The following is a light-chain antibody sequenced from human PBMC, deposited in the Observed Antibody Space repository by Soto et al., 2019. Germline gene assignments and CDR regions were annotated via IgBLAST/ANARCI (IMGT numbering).Light chain of an antibody. CDR3: QQYNNWPRT. CDR2: DAS. Sequence: VMVQSPATLSLSLGARDTLSCWASQSVSYNLAWYQHKPGQAPRLLIYDASTRATGIPARFSGSGSGTEFTLTISSLQSEDFALYYCQQYNNWPRTFGQGTKVDIK. J-gene: IGKJ1*01. CDR1: QSVSYN. V-gene: IGKV3-15*01.